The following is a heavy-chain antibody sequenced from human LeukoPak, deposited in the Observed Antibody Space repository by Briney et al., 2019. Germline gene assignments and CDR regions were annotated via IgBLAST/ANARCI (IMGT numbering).Heavy chain of an antibody. J-gene: IGHJ6*03. D-gene: IGHD5-12*01. CDR1: GFTFNTYG. Sequence: PGGSLRLSCAASGFTFNTYGMSWVRQAPGKGLEWVSVISASGSNTYYADSVKGRFTISRDNSKNTLYLEMNSLRAEDTAVYYCARPQWMSYYYYIDVWGKGTTVTVSS. CDR3: ARPQWMSYYYYIDV. CDR2: ISASGSNT. V-gene: IGHV3-23*01.